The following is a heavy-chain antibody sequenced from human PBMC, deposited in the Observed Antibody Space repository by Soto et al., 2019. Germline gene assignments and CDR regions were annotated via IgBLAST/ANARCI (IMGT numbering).Heavy chain of an antibody. J-gene: IGHJ4*02. D-gene: IGHD3-22*01. CDR3: AKALDYDSSGYYYFDY. CDR1: GFTFDDYA. CDR2: ISWNSGSI. Sequence: EVQLVESGGGLVQSGRSLRLSCAASGFTFDDYAMHWVRQAPGKGLEWVSSISWNSGSIAYADSVKGRFTISRDNAKNSLFRQMSSLRPEDTALYYCAKALDYDSSGYYYFDYWGQGTLVTVSS. V-gene: IGHV3-9*01.